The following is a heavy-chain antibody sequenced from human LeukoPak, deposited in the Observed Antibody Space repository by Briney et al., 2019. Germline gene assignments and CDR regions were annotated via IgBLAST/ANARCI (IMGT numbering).Heavy chain of an antibody. Sequence: GESLKISCKGSGYSFTSYWIGWVRQMPGKGLEWMGIIYPGDSDTRYSPSFQGQVTISADKSISTAYLQWSSLKASDTAMYYCARVVVVVATSLGWFDPWGQGTLVTVSS. CDR1: GYSFTSYW. CDR2: IYPGDSDT. CDR3: ARVVVVVATSLGWFDP. D-gene: IGHD2-15*01. V-gene: IGHV5-51*01. J-gene: IGHJ5*02.